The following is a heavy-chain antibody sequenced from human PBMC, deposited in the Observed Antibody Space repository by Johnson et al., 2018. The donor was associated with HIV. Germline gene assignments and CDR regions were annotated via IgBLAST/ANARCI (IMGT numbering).Heavy chain of an antibody. CDR3: ARGRASWELYDAFEI. D-gene: IGHD1-26*01. J-gene: IGHJ3*02. V-gene: IGHV3-30*19. CDR1: GFTFSSYG. Sequence: VQLVESGGGVVQPGRSLRLSCAASGFTFSSYGMHWVRQAPGKGLEWVAVIWYDGSNEYYADSVKGRFTISRDNSKNTLYLQMSSLRAGDTAVYYCARGRASWELYDAFEIWGQGTMVIVSS. CDR2: IWYDGSNE.